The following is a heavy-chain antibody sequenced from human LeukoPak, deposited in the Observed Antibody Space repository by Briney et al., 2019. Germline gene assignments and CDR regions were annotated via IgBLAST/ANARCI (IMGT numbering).Heavy chain of an antibody. CDR2: IYTSGST. CDR1: GVSISSGSYY. Sequence: SETLSLTCTVSGVSISSGSYYWSWIRQPAGKGLEWIGRIYTSGSTNYNPSLKSRVTISVDTSKNQFSLKLSSVTAADTAVYYCAREHYSSGWYPTWGQGTLVTVSS. D-gene: IGHD6-19*01. CDR3: AREHYSSGWYPT. J-gene: IGHJ5*02. V-gene: IGHV4-61*02.